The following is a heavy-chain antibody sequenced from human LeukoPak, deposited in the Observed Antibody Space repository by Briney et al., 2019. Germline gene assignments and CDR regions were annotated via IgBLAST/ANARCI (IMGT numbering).Heavy chain of an antibody. J-gene: IGHJ5*02. CDR2: IDPSDSYA. CDR1: GYSFTSYW. D-gene: IGHD6-6*01. Sequence: GESLKISCKGSGYSFTSYWTSWVRQMPGKGLEWMGRIDPSDSYANYSPSFQGHVTISADKSISTAYLQWSSLKASDTAMYYCARRVSSSGWFDPWGQGTLVTVSS. V-gene: IGHV5-10-1*01. CDR3: ARRVSSSGWFDP.